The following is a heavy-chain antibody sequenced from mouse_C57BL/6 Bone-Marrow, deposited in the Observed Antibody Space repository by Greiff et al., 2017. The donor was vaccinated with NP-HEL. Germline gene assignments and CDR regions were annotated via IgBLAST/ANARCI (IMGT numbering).Heavy chain of an antibody. Sequence: EVKVVESGGGLVKPGGSLKLSCAASGFTFSSYAMSWVRQTPEKRLEWVATISDGGSYTYYPDNVKGRFTISRDNAKNNLYLQMSHLKSEDTAMYYCARRRGYYFDYWGQGTTLTVSS. CDR1: GFTFSSYA. J-gene: IGHJ2*01. CDR3: ARRRGYYFDY. V-gene: IGHV5-4*03. CDR2: ISDGGSYT.